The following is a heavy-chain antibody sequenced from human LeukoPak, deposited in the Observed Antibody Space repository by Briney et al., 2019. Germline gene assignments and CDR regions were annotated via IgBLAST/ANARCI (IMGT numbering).Heavy chain of an antibody. CDR1: GFTFTSSA. J-gene: IGHJ4*02. CDR3: ATVRGVGGIPDH. D-gene: IGHD3-10*02. CDR2: IVVGSGNT. Sequence: SVKVSCKASGFTFTSSAMQWVRQARGQRLEWIGWIVVGSGNTNYAQKFQERVTITRDMSTSTAYMELTSLRSEDTAVYYCATVRGVGGIPDHWGQGTLVTVSS. V-gene: IGHV1-58*02.